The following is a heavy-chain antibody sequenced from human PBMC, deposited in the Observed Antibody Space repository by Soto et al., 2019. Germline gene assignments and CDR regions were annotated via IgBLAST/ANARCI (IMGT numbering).Heavy chain of an antibody. J-gene: IGHJ6*02. Sequence: QVQLVQSGAEVKKPGASVKVSCKASGYTFTSYAMHWVRQAPGQRVEWMGWINAGNGNTKYSQKFQGRVTITRDTSASTAYMKLSSLRSEVTAVYYCAREPKRYGMDVWGQGTTVTVSS. V-gene: IGHV1-3*01. CDR2: INAGNGNT. CDR1: GYTFTSYA. D-gene: IGHD6-25*01. CDR3: AREPKRYGMDV.